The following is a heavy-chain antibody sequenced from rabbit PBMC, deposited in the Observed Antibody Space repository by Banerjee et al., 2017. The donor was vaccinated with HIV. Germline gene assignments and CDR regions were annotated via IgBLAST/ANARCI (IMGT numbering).Heavy chain of an antibody. D-gene: IGHD1-1*01. CDR3: ARGISSGYYVYYFDL. CDR2: INTSSGNT. V-gene: IGHV1S40*01. Sequence: QSLEESGGDLVKPGASLTLTCTASGFSFSNKYVMCWVRQAPGKGLEWIACINTSSGNTVYASWAKGRFTISRTSSTTVTLQMTSLTAADMATYFCARGISSGYYVYYFDLWGPGTLVTVS. J-gene: IGHJ4*01. CDR1: GFSFSNKYV.